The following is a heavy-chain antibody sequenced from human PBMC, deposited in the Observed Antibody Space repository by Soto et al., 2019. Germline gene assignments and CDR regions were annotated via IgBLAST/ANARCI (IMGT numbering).Heavy chain of an antibody. J-gene: IGHJ4*02. CDR2: TYYRSKWYN. Sequence: SQTLSLTCVISGDSVSSNSAAWNWIRQSPSRGLEWLGRTYYRSKWYNDYAVSVKSRITINPDTSKNQFSLQLNSVTPEDTAVYYCARDPLYKQWLVFDYWGQGTLVTVSS. CDR1: GDSVSSNSAA. CDR3: ARDPLYKQWLVFDY. V-gene: IGHV6-1*01. D-gene: IGHD6-19*01.